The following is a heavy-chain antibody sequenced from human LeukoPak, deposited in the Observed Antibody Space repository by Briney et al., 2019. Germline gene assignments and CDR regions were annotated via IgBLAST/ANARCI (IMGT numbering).Heavy chain of an antibody. J-gene: IGHJ6*03. V-gene: IGHV1-8*01. CDR3: ARALYSSSIRFYYYMDV. Sequence: SLKVSCKASGYTLTSYAINWVRQATGQRLEWIGWMNPNSGNTGYAQKFQGRVTMIRNTSISAAYMELSSLRSEDTAVYYCARALYSSSIRFYYYMDVWGKGTTVTVSS. CDR1: GYTLTSYA. D-gene: IGHD6-6*01. CDR2: MNPNSGNT.